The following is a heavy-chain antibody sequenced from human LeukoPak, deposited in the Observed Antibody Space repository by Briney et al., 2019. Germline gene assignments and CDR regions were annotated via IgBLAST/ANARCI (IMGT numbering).Heavy chain of an antibody. CDR1: GGTLSNHA. V-gene: IGHV1-69*05. CDR3: ARDQGYYYDSSGYYS. CDR2: IIPVSGTT. D-gene: IGHD3-22*01. J-gene: IGHJ4*02. Sequence: ASVKVSCKASGGTLSNHAVSWVRQAPGQGLEWMGRIIPVSGTTNYAQKFQGRVTITTDESTSTAYMELSRLRSEDTAVYYCARDQGYYYDSSGYYSWGQGTLVTVSS.